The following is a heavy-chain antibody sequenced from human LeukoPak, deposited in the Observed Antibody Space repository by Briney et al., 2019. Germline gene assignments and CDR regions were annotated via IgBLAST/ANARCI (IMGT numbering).Heavy chain of an antibody. D-gene: IGHD2-2*01. CDR3: ARVAPYCSSTSCYADY. CDR2: ISSSSSTI. CDR1: GFTFSSYS. J-gene: IGHJ4*02. V-gene: IGHV3-48*01. Sequence: GGSLRLSCAASGFTFSSYSMNWVRQAPGKGLEWVSYISSSSSTIYYADSVKGRFTISRDNAKNSLYLQMNSLRAEDTAVYYCARVAPYCSSTSCYADYWGQGTLVTVSS.